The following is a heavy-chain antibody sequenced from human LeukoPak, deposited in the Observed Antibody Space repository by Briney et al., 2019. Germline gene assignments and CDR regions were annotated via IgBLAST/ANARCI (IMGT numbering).Heavy chain of an antibody. CDR1: GYTFTGYY. J-gene: IGHJ3*02. D-gene: IGHD3-10*01. CDR2: INPNSGGT. Sequence: ASVKVSCKASGYTFTGYYMHWVRQAPGQGLEWMGWINPNSGGTNYAQKFQGWVTKTRDTSISTAYMELSRLRSDDTAVYYCARAWFGELGGGAFDIWGQGTMVTVSS. V-gene: IGHV1-2*04. CDR3: ARAWFGELGGGAFDI.